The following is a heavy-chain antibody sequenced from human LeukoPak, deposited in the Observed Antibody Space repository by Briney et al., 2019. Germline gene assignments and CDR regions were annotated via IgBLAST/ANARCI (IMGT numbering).Heavy chain of an antibody. CDR3: ARGGLSTVYWNFDL. CDR2: IYTSGST. CDR1: GGSISSYY. V-gene: IGHV4-4*08. D-gene: IGHD4-17*01. Sequence: SETLSLTCTVSGGSISSYYWSWIRQPPGKGLEWIGRIYTSGSTNYNPSLKSRVTISVDTSKNQFSLKLSSVTAADTAVYYCARGGLSTVYWNFDLWGRGTLVTVSS. J-gene: IGHJ2*01.